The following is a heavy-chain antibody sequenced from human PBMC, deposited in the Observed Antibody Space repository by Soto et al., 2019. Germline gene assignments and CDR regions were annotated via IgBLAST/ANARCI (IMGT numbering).Heavy chain of an antibody. CDR2: IWYDGSNK. CDR3: ARERQIAAAGTGNDAFDI. J-gene: IGHJ3*02. D-gene: IGHD6-13*01. Sequence: QVQLVESGGGVVQPGRSLRLSCAASGFTFSSYGMHWVRQAPGKGLEWVAVIWYDGSNKYYADSVKGRFTISRDNSKNTLYLQMSSLRAEDTAVYYCARERQIAAAGTGNDAFDIWGQGTMVTVSS. CDR1: GFTFSSYG. V-gene: IGHV3-33*01.